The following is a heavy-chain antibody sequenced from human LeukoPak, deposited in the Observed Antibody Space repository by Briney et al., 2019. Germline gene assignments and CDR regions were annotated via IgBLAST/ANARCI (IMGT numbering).Heavy chain of an antibody. CDR3: GSRDKGYYYGLDV. CDR2: ISGGGNT. J-gene: IGHJ6*02. CDR1: GFTGSSNY. Sequence: GGSLRLSCVASGFTGSSNYMSWVRQAPGKGLGWVSIISGGGNTYHADSVKDRFTISRDNSKSTLYLQMKSLRAEDTAVYYCGSRDKGYYYGLDVWGQGTTVTVSS. V-gene: IGHV3-66*01. D-gene: IGHD5-24*01.